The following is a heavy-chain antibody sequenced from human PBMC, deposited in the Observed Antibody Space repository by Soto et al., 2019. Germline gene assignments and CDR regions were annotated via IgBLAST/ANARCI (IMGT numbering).Heavy chain of an antibody. V-gene: IGHV1-18*01. CDR3: ASVPHAYSSGWYDY. CDR2: ISAYNGNT. Sequence: ASVKVSCKASGYTFTSYGISWVRQAPGQGLEWMGWISAYNGNTNYARKLQGRVTMTTDTSTSTAYMELRSLRSDDTAVYYCASVPHAYSSGWYDYWGQGTLVTVSS. J-gene: IGHJ4*02. CDR1: GYTFTSYG. D-gene: IGHD6-19*01.